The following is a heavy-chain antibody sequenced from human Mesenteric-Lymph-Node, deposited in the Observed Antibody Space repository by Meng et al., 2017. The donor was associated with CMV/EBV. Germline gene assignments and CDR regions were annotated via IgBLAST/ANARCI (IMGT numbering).Heavy chain of an antibody. CDR2: TYYRSTWYN. V-gene: IGHV6-1*01. CDR3: ARARLTGGDHFDY. Sequence: QTPSLTRAISGDSVSSNRAAWTWIRQPPSRGLEWLGRTYYRSTWYNDYALSVKSRITINSDASKNQFSLQLHSVTPEDTAVYYCARARLTGGDHFDYWGQGTPVTVSS. D-gene: IGHD7-27*01. J-gene: IGHJ4*02. CDR1: GDSVSSNRAA.